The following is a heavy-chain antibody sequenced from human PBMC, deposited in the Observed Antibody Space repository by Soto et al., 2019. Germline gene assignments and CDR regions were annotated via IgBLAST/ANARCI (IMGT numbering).Heavy chain of an antibody. CDR1: GYTFTSYG. Sequence: ASVKVSCKASGYTFTSYGISWVRQAPGQGLEWMGWISAYNGNTNYAQKLQGRVTMTTDTSTSTAYMELRSLRSDDTAVYYCARMLKLEPLNCCAPWGKETLVTVSS. J-gene: IGHJ5*02. CDR3: ARMLKLEPLNCCAP. V-gene: IGHV1-18*01. CDR2: ISAYNGNT. D-gene: IGHD1-1*01.